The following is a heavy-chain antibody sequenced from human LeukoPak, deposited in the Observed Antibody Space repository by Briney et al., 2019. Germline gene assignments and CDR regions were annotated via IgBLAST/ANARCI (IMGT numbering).Heavy chain of an antibody. CDR3: AKLGKYTSSPGGAFDM. J-gene: IGHJ3*02. CDR1: GFTFSSYA. D-gene: IGHD6-6*01. V-gene: IGHV3-23*01. Sequence: GGSLRLSCAASGFTFSSYAMSWVRQAPGKGLEWVSAFSSDGGSTYYADSVKGRFTISRDNSKNTLYLQMNSLRAEDTAVYYCAKLGKYTSSPGGAFDMWGYGTMVTVSS. CDR2: FSSDGGST.